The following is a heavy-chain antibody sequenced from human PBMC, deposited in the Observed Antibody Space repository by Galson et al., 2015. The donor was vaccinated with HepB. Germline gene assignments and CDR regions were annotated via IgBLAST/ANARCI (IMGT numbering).Heavy chain of an antibody. CDR3: ARFREGGGWLDY. V-gene: IGHV4-4*02. CDR1: GGSISSHNW. Sequence: SETLSLTCAVSGGSISSHNWWSWVRQSPGKGLECIGEIYHGRSTSYNPSLKSRVTISVDKSTNQFSLKLSSVTAADTAVYYCARFREGGGWLDYWGQGILVTVSS. J-gene: IGHJ4*02. D-gene: IGHD6-19*01. CDR2: IYHGRST.